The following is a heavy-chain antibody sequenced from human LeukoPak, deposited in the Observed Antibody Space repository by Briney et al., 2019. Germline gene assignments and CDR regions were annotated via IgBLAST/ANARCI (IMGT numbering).Heavy chain of an antibody. CDR3: AKGGGGRLIYYYYMDV. D-gene: IGHD3-16*01. Sequence: GGSLRLSCAASGFIFDDYAMHWVRQAPGKGLEWVSGISWDSDSIDYADSVKGRFTISRDNAKNSLYLQMNSLRAEDMALYYCAKGGGGRLIYYYYMDVWGKGTTVTVAS. CDR1: GFIFDDYA. CDR2: ISWDSDSI. J-gene: IGHJ6*03. V-gene: IGHV3-9*03.